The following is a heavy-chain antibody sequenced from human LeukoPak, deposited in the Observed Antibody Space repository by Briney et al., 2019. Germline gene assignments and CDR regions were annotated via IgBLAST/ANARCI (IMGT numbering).Heavy chain of an antibody. Sequence: PGGSLRLSCVASGFTFSSYSMNWVRQAPGKGLEWVSSISSSSSYIYYADSVKGRFTISRDNSKNTLYLQMNSLRAEDTAVYYCAREYCGCDCYSLNYYYYYMDVWGKGTTVTVSS. CDR2: ISSSSSYI. V-gene: IGHV3-21*01. J-gene: IGHJ6*03. D-gene: IGHD2-21*02. CDR3: AREYCGCDCYSLNYYYYYMDV. CDR1: GFTFSSYS.